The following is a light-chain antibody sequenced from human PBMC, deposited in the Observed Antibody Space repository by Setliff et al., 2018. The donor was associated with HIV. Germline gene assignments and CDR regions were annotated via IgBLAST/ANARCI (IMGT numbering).Light chain of an antibody. J-gene: IGLJ1*01. CDR2: EVN. CDR1: TSDFGTYDL. V-gene: IGLV2-23*02. CDR3: CSYTSSTTYV. Sequence: SALTQPASVSGSPGQSSTISCTGTTSDFGTYDLVSWYRQYPGKAPKLMIYEVNRRPAGVSDRLSGSKSGNTASLTISGLRAEDEATYYCCSYTSSTTYVFGTGTKVTVL.